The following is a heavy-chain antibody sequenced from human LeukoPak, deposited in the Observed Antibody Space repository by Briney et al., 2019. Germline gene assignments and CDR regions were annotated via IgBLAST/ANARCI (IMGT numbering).Heavy chain of an antibody. CDR1: GGTFSSYA. V-gene: IGHV1-69*05. J-gene: IGHJ4*02. CDR3: ARETRGWLQPGYFDY. D-gene: IGHD5-24*01. CDR2: IIPILGTA. Sequence: SVKVSCKASGGTFSSYAISWVRQAPGQGLEWMGGIIPILGTANYAQKFQGRVTITTDESTSTAYMELSSLRSEDTAVYYCARETRGWLQPGYFDYWGQGTLVTVSS.